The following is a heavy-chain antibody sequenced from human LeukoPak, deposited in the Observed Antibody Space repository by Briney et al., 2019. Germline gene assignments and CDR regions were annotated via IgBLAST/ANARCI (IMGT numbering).Heavy chain of an antibody. D-gene: IGHD1/OR15-1a*01. CDR1: GGSISSYY. CDR2: IYYSGST. CDR3: ARAKGTPVYYYYMDV. V-gene: IGHV4-59*01. Sequence: PSETLSLTCTVSGGSISSYYWSWVRQPPGKGLEWIGYIYYSGSTNYNPSLKSRVTISVDTSKNQFSLKLSSVTAADTAVYYCARAKGTPVYYYYMDVWGKGTTVTVSS. J-gene: IGHJ6*03.